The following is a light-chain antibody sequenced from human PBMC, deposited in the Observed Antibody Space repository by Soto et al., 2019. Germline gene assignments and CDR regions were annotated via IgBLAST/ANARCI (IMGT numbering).Light chain of an antibody. Sequence: DIVMTQSPDSLAVSLGERATINCKSSQSVFYSSNNKNYLAWYQQQPGQPPKLLIYWASTLESGVPDRFSGNGSGTDFTLTISSLQAEDVAVYYCQQFYSTPVTFGQGTRLEIK. CDR3: QQFYSTPVT. V-gene: IGKV4-1*01. CDR1: QSVFYSSNNKNY. CDR2: WAS. J-gene: IGKJ5*01.